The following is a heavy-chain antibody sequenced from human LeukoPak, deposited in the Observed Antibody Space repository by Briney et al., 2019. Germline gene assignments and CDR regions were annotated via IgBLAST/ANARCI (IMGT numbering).Heavy chain of an antibody. CDR2: ISGRSSTI. Sequence: GGSLRLPCAASAFTFSDYSMNWVRQAPGKGLEWISYISGRSSTIYYADSVRGRFTISRDNAKNSMYLQMNSLRAEDTAVYYCARDRLTSGSYFFDYWGQGTLVTVSS. D-gene: IGHD1-26*01. CDR1: AFTFSDYS. V-gene: IGHV3-48*01. CDR3: ARDRLTSGSYFFDY. J-gene: IGHJ4*02.